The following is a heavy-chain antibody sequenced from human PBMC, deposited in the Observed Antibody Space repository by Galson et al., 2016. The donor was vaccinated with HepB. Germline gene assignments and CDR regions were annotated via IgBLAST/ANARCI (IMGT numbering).Heavy chain of an antibody. Sequence: SLRLSCAASGFTFRSYEMNWVRQAPGKGLEWVSYISSSGSTIKDADSVKGRFTISRDNAKNSLYLQMNSLRAEDTAVYYCARDMRSGWYWVYFDYGGQGTLVTVSS. CDR2: ISSSGSTI. CDR1: GFTFRSYE. D-gene: IGHD6-19*01. J-gene: IGHJ4*02. V-gene: IGHV3-48*03. CDR3: ARDMRSGWYWVYFDY.